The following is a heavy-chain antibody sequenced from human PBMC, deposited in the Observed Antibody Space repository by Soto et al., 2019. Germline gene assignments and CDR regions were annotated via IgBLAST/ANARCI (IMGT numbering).Heavy chain of an antibody. CDR1: GFTFITSG. CDR2: ISHDGGAT. V-gene: IGHV3-30*18. D-gene: IGHD6-13*01. CDR3: AKDWGSSGWYNWFDP. J-gene: IGHJ5*02. Sequence: QVQLVESGGGVVQSGRSLRLSYAASGFTFITSGRHWIRQAPGKGLEWVAMISHDGGATYYVDSVKGRFTISRDTDKNTLHLQMDSLRPEDTATYYCAKDWGSSGWYNWFDPWGQGTLVTVSS.